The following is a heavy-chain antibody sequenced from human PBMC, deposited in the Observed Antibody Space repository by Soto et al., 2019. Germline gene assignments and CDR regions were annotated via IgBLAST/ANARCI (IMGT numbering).Heavy chain of an antibody. Sequence: QVQLVESGGGVVQPGRSLRLSCAASGFTFSSYGMHWVRQAPGKGLEWVAVISYDGSNKYYADSVKGRFTISRDNSKNTLYLQMNSLRAEDTAVYYCAKAEDYYGSGSPEGYYYGMDVWGQGTTVTVSS. CDR2: ISYDGSNK. J-gene: IGHJ6*02. V-gene: IGHV3-30*18. CDR1: GFTFSSYG. CDR3: AKAEDYYGSGSPEGYYYGMDV. D-gene: IGHD3-10*01.